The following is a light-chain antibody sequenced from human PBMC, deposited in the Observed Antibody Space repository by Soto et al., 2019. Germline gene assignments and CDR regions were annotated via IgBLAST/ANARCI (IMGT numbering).Light chain of an antibody. CDR2: EVT. Sequence: QSALTQPASVSGSPGQSITISCTGTNNDVGAYNHVSWYQQHPGEVPKLMIYEVTYRPSGVSARFAGSKSGSLASLTISGLQPEDEADYYCASYTNDYTWVFGGGTKVTVL. V-gene: IGLV2-14*01. CDR1: NNDVGAYNH. J-gene: IGLJ3*02. CDR3: ASYTNDYTWV.